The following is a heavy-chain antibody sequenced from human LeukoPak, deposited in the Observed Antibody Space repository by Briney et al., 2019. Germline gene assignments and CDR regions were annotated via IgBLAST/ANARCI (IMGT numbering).Heavy chain of an antibody. V-gene: IGHV5-51*01. D-gene: IGHD3-22*01. CDR2: IYPDDSDT. CDR1: GYSFTSYW. Sequence: GESLKISCKGSGYSFTSYWIGWVRQLPGKGLEWMGIIYPDDSDTRYSPSFQGQVTISADKSISTAYLQWSTLRASDTAIYYCARHSYDSSDFHYMDVWGKGTTVTISS. CDR3: ARHSYDSSDFHYMDV. J-gene: IGHJ6*03.